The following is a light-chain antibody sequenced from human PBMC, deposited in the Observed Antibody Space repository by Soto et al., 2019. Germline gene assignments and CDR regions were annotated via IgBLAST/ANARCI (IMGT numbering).Light chain of an antibody. V-gene: IGKV3-20*01. CDR3: QQYGPSFT. CDR2: GAF. CDR1: QSVRSSY. J-gene: IGKJ3*01. Sequence: ETVLTQSPGTLSLSPGHRATLSCRASQSVRSSYLAWYQQKPGQAPRLLIYGAFRRATGIPDRFSGSGSGTDFTLTISRLEPEDFAVYYCQQYGPSFTFGPGTKVDFK.